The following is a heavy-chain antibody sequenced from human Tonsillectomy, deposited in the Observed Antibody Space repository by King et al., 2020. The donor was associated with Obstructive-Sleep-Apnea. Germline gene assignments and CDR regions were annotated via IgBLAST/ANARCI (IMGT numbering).Heavy chain of an antibody. Sequence: VQLQESGPGLVKPSQTLSLTCPVSVGSISSGDYYWSCIRQPPGKGLEWIGYIYYSGSTYYNPSLKSRVTISIDTSKNQFSLKLSSVTAADTAVYYCAREEYYYGTDYWGQGTLVTVSS. CDR1: VGSISSGDYY. D-gene: IGHD2/OR15-2a*01. CDR3: AREEYYYGTDY. CDR2: IYYSGST. J-gene: IGHJ4*02. V-gene: IGHV4-30-4*01.